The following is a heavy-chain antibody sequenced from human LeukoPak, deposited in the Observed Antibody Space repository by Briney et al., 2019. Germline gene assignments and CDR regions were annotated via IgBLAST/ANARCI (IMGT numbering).Heavy chain of an antibody. CDR3: ARTDASGTMIVVGYTDYYFDY. CDR2: ISSSSSYI. J-gene: IGHJ4*02. D-gene: IGHD3-22*01. Sequence: KPGGSLRLSCAASGFTFSSYSMNWVRQAPGKGREWVSSISSSSSYIYYADPVKGRFTISRDNAKNSLYLQMNSLRAEDTAVYYCARTDASGTMIVVGYTDYYFDYWGEGTLVTVSS. V-gene: IGHV3-21*01. CDR1: GFTFSSYS.